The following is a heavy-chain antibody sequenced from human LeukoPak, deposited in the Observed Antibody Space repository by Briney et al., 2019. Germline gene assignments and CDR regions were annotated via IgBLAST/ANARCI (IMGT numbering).Heavy chain of an antibody. Sequence: GGSLRLSCAASGFTFSSYAMSWVRQAPGKGLEWVSAISGSGGSTYYADSVKGRFTISRDNSKNTLYLQMNSLRAGDTAVYYCAKNRYCSSTSCPSFDCWGQGTLVTVSS. CDR2: ISGSGGST. D-gene: IGHD2-2*01. V-gene: IGHV3-23*01. CDR3: AKNRYCSSTSCPSFDC. J-gene: IGHJ4*02. CDR1: GFTFSSYA.